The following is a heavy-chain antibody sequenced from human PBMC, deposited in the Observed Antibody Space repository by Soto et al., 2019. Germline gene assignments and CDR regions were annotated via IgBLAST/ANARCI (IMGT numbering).Heavy chain of an antibody. CDR1: GFFFNTYA. CDR2: ISNDETKK. CDR3: ARSIAVAGLDY. V-gene: IGHV3-30-3*01. Sequence: GGSLRLSCAASGFFFNTYAVRWVRQAPGKGLEWVAVISNDETKKYFADSVKGRVSISRDSSKNTVYLQMDSLRAEDTAVYYCARSIAVAGLDYWGPGTLVTVSS. J-gene: IGHJ4*02. D-gene: IGHD6-19*01.